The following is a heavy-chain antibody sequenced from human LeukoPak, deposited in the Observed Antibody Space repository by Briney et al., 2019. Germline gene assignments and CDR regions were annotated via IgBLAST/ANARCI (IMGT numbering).Heavy chain of an antibody. V-gene: IGHV3-23*01. J-gene: IGHJ4*02. CDR1: GFTFSSYA. CDR3: TRDSGRFRLDY. CDR2: ISGSGGST. Sequence: PGGSLRLSCAASGFTFSSYAMSWVRQAPGKGLEWVSAISGSGGSTYYADSVKGRFTISRDNAKNSLYLQMNSLRVEDTAVYYCTRDSGRFRLDYWGQGILVTVSS. D-gene: IGHD6-19*01.